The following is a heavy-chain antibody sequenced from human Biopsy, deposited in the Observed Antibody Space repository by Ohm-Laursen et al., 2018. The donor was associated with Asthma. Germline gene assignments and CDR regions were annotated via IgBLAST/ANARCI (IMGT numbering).Heavy chain of an antibody. Sequence: SLRLSCAASEFSVSSSYMSWVRQAPGKGLEWVSVIYNDGRAYYADSVKGRFTVSRDNSKNTLFLQMNSLRAEDTAVYYCTGTPSVASTYAFDVWGRGTTVTVSS. V-gene: IGHV3-53*01. CDR2: IYNDGRA. D-gene: IGHD2-21*01. CDR1: EFSVSSSY. J-gene: IGHJ6*02. CDR3: TGTPSVASTYAFDV.